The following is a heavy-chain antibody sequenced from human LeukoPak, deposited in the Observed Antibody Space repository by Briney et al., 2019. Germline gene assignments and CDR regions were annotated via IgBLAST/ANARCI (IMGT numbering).Heavy chain of an antibody. CDR1: GGSISSSSYY. CDR2: IYYSGST. Sequence: PSETLSLTCTVSGGSISSSSYYWGWIRQPPGKGLEWIGSIYYSGSTYYNPSLKSRVTISVDTSKNQFSLKLSSVTAADTAVYYCARGTMAMIVVAGRAFDIWGQGTMVTVSS. CDR3: ARGTMAMIVVAGRAFDI. D-gene: IGHD3-22*01. J-gene: IGHJ3*02. V-gene: IGHV4-39*07.